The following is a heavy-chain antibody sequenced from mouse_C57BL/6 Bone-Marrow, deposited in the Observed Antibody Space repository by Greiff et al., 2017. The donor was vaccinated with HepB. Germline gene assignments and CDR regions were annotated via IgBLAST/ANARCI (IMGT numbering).Heavy chain of an antibody. V-gene: IGHV5-16*01. Sequence: EVMLVESEGGLVQPGSSMKLSCTASGFTFSDYYMAWVRQVPEKGLEWVANINYDGSSTYYLDSLKSRFIISRDNAKNILYLQMSSLKSEDTATYYCAREEGAAQARGWFAYWGQGTLVTVSA. J-gene: IGHJ3*01. CDR2: INYDGSST. D-gene: IGHD3-2*02. CDR1: GFTFSDYY. CDR3: AREEGAAQARGWFAY.